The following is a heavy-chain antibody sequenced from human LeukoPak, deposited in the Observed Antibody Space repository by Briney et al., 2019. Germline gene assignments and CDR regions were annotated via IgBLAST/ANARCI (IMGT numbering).Heavy chain of an antibody. Sequence: GGSLRLSCAASGFTFSSYAMSWVRQAPGKGLEWVSLIYSGGSTYYADSVKGRFTISRDNSENTLYLQMNNLRVEDTAVYYCARDGGGGGAWGPGTLVTVSS. CDR3: ARDGGGGGA. V-gene: IGHV3-53*01. D-gene: IGHD2-15*01. J-gene: IGHJ4*02. CDR2: IYSGGST. CDR1: GFTFSSYA.